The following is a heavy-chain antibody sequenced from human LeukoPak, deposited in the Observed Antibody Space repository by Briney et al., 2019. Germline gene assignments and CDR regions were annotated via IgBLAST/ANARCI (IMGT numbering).Heavy chain of an antibody. CDR1: GYTFTSYD. CDR3: ARGEHDYGDYVAANWFDP. V-gene: IGHV1-8*01. J-gene: IGHJ5*02. D-gene: IGHD4-17*01. Sequence: ASVTVSCKASGYTFTSYDINWVRQPTRQGLEWMGWMNPNSGNTGYAQKFQGRVTMTRNTSISTAYMELSSLRSEDTAVYYCARGEHDYGDYVAANWFDPWGQGTLVTVSS. CDR2: MNPNSGNT.